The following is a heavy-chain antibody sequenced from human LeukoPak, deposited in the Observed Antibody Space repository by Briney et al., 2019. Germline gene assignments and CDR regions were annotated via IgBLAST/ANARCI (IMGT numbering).Heavy chain of an antibody. D-gene: IGHD1-26*01. CDR2: ISGYNGNT. CDR1: SYTFTRYG. V-gene: IGHV1-18*01. CDR3: ARSGRGTYYYFDL. Sequence: ASVKVSRKASSYTFTRYGISWVRQAPGQGLEWMGWISGYNGNTNYAQKFQGRVSMTADTSTSTAYMELRSLRSDDTAVYYCARSGRGTYYYFDLWGQGTLVTVSS. J-gene: IGHJ4*02.